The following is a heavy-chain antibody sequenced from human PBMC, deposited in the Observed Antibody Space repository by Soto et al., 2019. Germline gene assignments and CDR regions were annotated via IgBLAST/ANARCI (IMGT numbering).Heavy chain of an antibody. CDR1: GGSISSSSYY. CDR2: VNHSGST. D-gene: IGHD3-3*01. CDR3: AGRPSLTSVEIFSGGLSGYNWVDP. V-gene: IGHV4-39*01. Sequence: SETLSLTCTVSGGSISSSSYYWGWIRQPPGKGLEWIGEVNHSGSTNYNPSLKSRVTMSVDTSQNQFSLKLCSVTAADTAVYYCAGRPSLTSVEIFSGGLSGYNWVDPWGRGTLVTITS. J-gene: IGHJ5*01.